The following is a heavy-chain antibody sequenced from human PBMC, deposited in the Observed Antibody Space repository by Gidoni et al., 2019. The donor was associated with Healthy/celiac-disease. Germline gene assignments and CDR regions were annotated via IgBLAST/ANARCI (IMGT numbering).Heavy chain of an antibody. CDR3: ANGPGIAAAHGGDY. CDR1: GFTFSSYA. J-gene: IGHJ4*02. V-gene: IGHV3-23*01. D-gene: IGHD6-13*01. CDR2: ISGSGGST. Sequence: EVQLLESGGGLVQPGGSLRLSCAASGFTFSSYAMSWVRQAPGKGLEWVSAISGSGGSTSYADSVKGRFTISRDNSKNTLYLQMNSLRAEDTAVYYCANGPGIAAAHGGDYWGQGTLVTVSS.